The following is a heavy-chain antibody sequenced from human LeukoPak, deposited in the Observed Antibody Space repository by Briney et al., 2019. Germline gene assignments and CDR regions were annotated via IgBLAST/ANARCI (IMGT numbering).Heavy chain of an antibody. CDR1: GFTFSSYG. J-gene: IGHJ3*02. D-gene: IGHD6-6*01. CDR2: ISYDGSNK. CDR3: AKDGGSSPPQAAFDI. Sequence: GGSLRLSCAASGFTFSSYGMHWVRQAPGKGLEWVAVISYDGSNKYYADSVKGRFTISRDNSKSTLYLQMNSLRAEDTAVYYCAKDGGSSPPQAAFDIWGQGTVVTVSS. V-gene: IGHV3-30*18.